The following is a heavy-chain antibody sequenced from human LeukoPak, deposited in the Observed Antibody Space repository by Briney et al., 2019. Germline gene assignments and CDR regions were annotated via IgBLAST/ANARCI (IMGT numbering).Heavy chain of an antibody. J-gene: IGHJ4*02. CDR1: GYTFTGYY. V-gene: IGHV1-2*02. Sequence: ASVKVSCKASGYTFTGYYMHWVRQAPGQGLEWMGWINPNSGGTNYAQKFQGRVTMTRDTSTSTVYMELSSLRSEDTAVYYCARVAYDFWSGYHIKTFDYWGQGTLVTVSS. D-gene: IGHD3-3*01. CDR3: ARVAYDFWSGYHIKTFDY. CDR2: INPNSGGT.